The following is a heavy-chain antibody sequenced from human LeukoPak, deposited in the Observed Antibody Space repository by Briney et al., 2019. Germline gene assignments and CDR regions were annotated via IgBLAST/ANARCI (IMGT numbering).Heavy chain of an antibody. D-gene: IGHD3-10*01. J-gene: IGHJ4*02. Sequence: SETLSLTCTVSGASISSTSYYWGWIRQPPGKGLEWIGIIYYSGSTYYNPSLKSRVTISVDTSKNQFSLKLNSVTAADTAVYYCAISGSGTYYDEQFDYWGQGTLVTVSS. CDR2: IYYSGST. CDR1: GASISSTSYY. V-gene: IGHV4-39*01. CDR3: AISGSGTYYDEQFDY.